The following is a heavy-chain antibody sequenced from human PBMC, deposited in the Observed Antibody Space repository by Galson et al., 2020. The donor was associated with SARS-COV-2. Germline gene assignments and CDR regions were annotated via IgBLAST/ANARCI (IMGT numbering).Heavy chain of an antibody. J-gene: IGHJ5*02. CDR3: ARELVTGAFLEWYYWLDP. CDR1: GFTFRSHW. Sequence: GESLKISCAASGFTFRSHWMHWVRQAPGKGLVWVARINGDGSDTNYAESVKGRFSISRDNAKNTIYLEMNSLRAEDTALYYCARELVTGAFLEWYYWLDPWGQGTLVTVSS. V-gene: IGHV3-74*01. D-gene: IGHD3-3*01. CDR2: INGDGSDT.